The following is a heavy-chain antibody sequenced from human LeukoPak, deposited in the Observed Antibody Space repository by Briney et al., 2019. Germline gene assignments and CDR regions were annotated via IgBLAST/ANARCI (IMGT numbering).Heavy chain of an antibody. CDR2: ISWNSGSI. CDR1: GFTFDDYA. CDR3: AKADTVMVIGTYYFDY. V-gene: IGHV3-9*01. Sequence: PGRSLRLSCAASGFTFDDYAMHWVRQAPGKGLEWVSGISWNSGSIGYADSVKGRFTISRDNAKNSLYLQMNSLRAEDTALYYCAKADTVMVIGTYYFDYWGQGTLVTVSS. J-gene: IGHJ4*02. D-gene: IGHD5-18*01.